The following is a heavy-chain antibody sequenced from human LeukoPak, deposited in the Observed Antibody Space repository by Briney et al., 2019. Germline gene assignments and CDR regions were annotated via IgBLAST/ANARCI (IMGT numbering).Heavy chain of an antibody. CDR2: INPNSGAT. CDR1: GYTFTGYY. J-gene: IGHJ4*02. Sequence: ASVKVSCKASGYTFTGYYLHWVRQAPGQGLEWMGWINPNSGATNYAQKFQGRVTMTRDTSISTAHMELSRLRSDDTAVYYCATSTIRRDGYNLIDYWGQGTLVTVSS. V-gene: IGHV1-2*02. D-gene: IGHD5-24*01. CDR3: ATSTIRRDGYNLIDY.